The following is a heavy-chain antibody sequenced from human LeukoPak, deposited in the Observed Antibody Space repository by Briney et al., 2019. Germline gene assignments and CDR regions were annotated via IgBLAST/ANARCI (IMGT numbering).Heavy chain of an antibody. Sequence: GRSLRLSCAASGFTFSSYAMHWVRQAPGKGLEWVAVISYDGSNKYYADSVKGRFTISRDNSKNTLYLQMNSLRAEDTAVYYCAREGGATTFDFWGQGTLVTVSS. J-gene: IGHJ4*02. CDR2: ISYDGSNK. CDR1: GFTFSSYA. V-gene: IGHV3-30-3*01. CDR3: AREGGATTFDF. D-gene: IGHD1-26*01.